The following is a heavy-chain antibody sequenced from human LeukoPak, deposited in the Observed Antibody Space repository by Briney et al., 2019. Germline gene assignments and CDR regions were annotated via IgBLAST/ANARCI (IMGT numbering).Heavy chain of an antibody. J-gene: IGHJ4*02. V-gene: IGHV4-39*07. CDR2: IYYSGST. D-gene: IGHD6-13*01. CDR1: GGSFSSYY. CDR3: ARDSSSWYPNKNFDY. Sequence: PSETLSLTCAVYGGSFSSYYWGWIRQPPGKGLEWIGSIYYSGSTYYNPSLKSRVTISVDTSKNQFSLKLSSVTAADTAVYYCARDSSSWYPNKNFDYWGQGTLVTVSS.